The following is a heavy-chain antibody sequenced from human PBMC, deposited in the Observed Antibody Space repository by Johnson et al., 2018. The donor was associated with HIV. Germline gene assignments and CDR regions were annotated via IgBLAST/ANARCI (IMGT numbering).Heavy chain of an antibody. CDR2: ISYDGSNK. Sequence: QVQLVESGGGVVQPGRSLRLSCAASGFTFSSYAMHWVRQAPGKGLEWVAVISYDGSNKYYADSVKGRFFIYSDNSKNTLYLQMDSLRDEDKAVYYCARGLDYYDSSGFRSASFDVWGQGTIV. CDR1: GFTFSSYA. V-gene: IGHV3-30*04. J-gene: IGHJ3*01. D-gene: IGHD3-22*01. CDR3: ARGLDYYDSSGFRSASFDV.